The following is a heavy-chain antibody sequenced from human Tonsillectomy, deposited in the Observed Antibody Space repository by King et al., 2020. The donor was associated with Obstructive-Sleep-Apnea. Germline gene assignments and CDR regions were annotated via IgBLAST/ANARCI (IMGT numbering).Heavy chain of an antibody. CDR2: IFSNDQK. D-gene: IGHD4-17*01. J-gene: IGHJ4*02. V-gene: IGHV2-26*01. CDR1: GFSLSNARMG. Sequence: TLKESGLVLVKPTETLTLTCTVSGFSLSNARMGVSWIRQPPGKALEWLAHIFSNDQKSYSTSLKSRLTISTDTSRSQVVLTMTNMDPVDTATNYCARNVSGDYGGYFDAWGQGTLVTVSS. CDR3: ARNVSGDYGGYFDA.